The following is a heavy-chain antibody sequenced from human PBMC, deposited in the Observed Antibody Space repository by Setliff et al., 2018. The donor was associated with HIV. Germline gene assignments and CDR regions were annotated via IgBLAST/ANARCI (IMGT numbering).Heavy chain of an antibody. CDR1: GYTFTSYA. D-gene: IGHD3-10*01. CDR2: INAGNGNT. V-gene: IGHV1-3*01. CDR3: ARASGIAGAFDI. J-gene: IGHJ3*02. Sequence: ASVKVSCKASGYTFTSYAMHWVRQAPGQRLEWMGWINAGNGNTKYSQKFQGRVTITRDTSASTAYMELSSLRSEDAAVYYCARASGIAGAFDIWGQGTMVTVSS.